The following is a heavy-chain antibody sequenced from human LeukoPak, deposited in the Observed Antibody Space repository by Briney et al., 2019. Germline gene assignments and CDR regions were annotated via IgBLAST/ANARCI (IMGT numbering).Heavy chain of an antibody. D-gene: IGHD3-22*01. CDR3: AKDAYDYDSRCPDY. V-gene: IGHV3-30*18. CDR1: GFTFSSFG. Sequence: GGSLRLSCAASGFTFSSFGMHWVRQAPGKGREWVAVISYGGSNIFCADSVKGGSTISRDNSKKAVYVQMTSLRAEDTAVYYCAKDAYDYDSRCPDYWGQGTLVTVSS. CDR2: ISYGGSNI. J-gene: IGHJ4*02.